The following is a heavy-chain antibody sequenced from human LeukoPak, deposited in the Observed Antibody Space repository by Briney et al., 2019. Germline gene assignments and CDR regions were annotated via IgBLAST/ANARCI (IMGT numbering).Heavy chain of an antibody. CDR1: GFTVSSNY. CDR3: ARDRSDGSGSCYHDY. V-gene: IGHV3-53*01. J-gene: IGHJ4*02. CDR2: IYSGGST. Sequence: GGSLRLSCAASGFTVSSNYMSWVRQAPGKGLEWVSVIYSGGSTYYADSVKGRFTISRDNSKNTLYLQMNSLRAGDTAVYYCARDRSDGSGSCYHDYWGQGTLVTVSS. D-gene: IGHD3-10*01.